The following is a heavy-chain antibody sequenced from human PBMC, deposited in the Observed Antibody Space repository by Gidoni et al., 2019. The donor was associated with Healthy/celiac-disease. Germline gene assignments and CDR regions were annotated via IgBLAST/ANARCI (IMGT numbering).Heavy chain of an antibody. D-gene: IGHD3-16*01. CDR2: ISGSDSST. Sequence: EVQLLVSGGGLVQPGGSLRLSCAASGFTFSRSAMSWVRQASGKGREWVSAISGSDSSTDYADTVKGRFTISRDNSKNTLYLQRNSLRAEDAAVYYCARTGRAWGDYWGQGTLVTVSS. CDR3: ARTGRAWGDY. V-gene: IGHV3-23*01. CDR1: GFTFSRSA. J-gene: IGHJ4*02.